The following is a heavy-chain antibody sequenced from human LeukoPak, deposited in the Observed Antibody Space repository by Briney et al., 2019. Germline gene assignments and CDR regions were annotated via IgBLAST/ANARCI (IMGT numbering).Heavy chain of an antibody. CDR2: TYYMSKWNN. D-gene: IGHD5-18*01. V-gene: IGHV6-1*01. Sequence: SQTLSLTCAISGDSVSTNNAAWNWIRLSPSRGLEWLGRTYYMSKWNNDYAVSVKSRIIINPDTSKNQFSLQLNSVTPEDTAVYYCARGEYNFGAYWFDPWGQGILVTVSS. J-gene: IGHJ5*02. CDR1: GDSVSTNNAA. CDR3: ARGEYNFGAYWFDP.